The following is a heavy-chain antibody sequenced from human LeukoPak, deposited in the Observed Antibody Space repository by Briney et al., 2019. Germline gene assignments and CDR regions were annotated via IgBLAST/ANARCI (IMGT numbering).Heavy chain of an antibody. V-gene: IGHV3-21*01. CDR2: ISSSSSYI. J-gene: IGHJ3*02. CDR3: ARASGTQAFDI. CDR1: GFTFSSYG. D-gene: IGHD1-14*01. Sequence: GGSLRLSCAASGFTFSSYGMNWVRQAPGKGLEWVSSISSSSSYIYYADPVKGRFTISRDNAKNSLYLQMNSLRAEDTAVYYCARASGTQAFDIWGQGTMVTVSS.